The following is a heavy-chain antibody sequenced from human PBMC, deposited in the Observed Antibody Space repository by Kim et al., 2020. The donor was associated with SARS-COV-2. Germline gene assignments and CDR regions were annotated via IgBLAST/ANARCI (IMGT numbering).Heavy chain of an antibody. CDR2: IRAKAYSYAT. V-gene: IGHV3-73*01. D-gene: IGHD2-2*01. CDR1: GFTFSGSA. Sequence: GGSLRLSCAASGFTFSGSAIHWVRQASGKGLEWVGRIRAKAYSYATAYAASVKGRFTASRDDSKNTAYLQMNSLETEDTAVYYCTRPEISTSYNYGMDVWGQGTTVTVS. J-gene: IGHJ6*02. CDR3: TRPEISTSYNYGMDV.